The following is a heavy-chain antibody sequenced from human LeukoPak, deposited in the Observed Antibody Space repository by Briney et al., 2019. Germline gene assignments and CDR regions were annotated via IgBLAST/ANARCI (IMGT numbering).Heavy chain of an antibody. CDR2: ISSSGSTI. J-gene: IGHJ6*04. CDR1: GFTFSSYE. Sequence: GGSLRLSCAASGFTFSSYEMNWVRQAPGKGLEWVSYISSSGSTIYYADSVKGRFTISRDNAKNSLYLQMNSLRAEDTPVYYCAELGITMIGGVWGKGTTVTISS. CDR3: AELGITMIGGV. D-gene: IGHD3-10*02. V-gene: IGHV3-48*03.